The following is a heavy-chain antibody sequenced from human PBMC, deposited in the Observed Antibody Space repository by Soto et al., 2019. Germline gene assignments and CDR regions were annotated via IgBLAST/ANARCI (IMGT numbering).Heavy chain of an antibody. CDR2: IYHSGST. V-gene: IGHV4-30-2*01. CDR1: GGSNSSGGYS. Sequence: KPSETLSLTCAVSGGSNSSGGYSWSWIRQPPGKGLEWIGYIYHSGSTYYNPSLKSRVTISVDRSKNQFSLKLSSVTAADTAVYYCARVLADGSGSYGTFDYWGQGTLVTVSS. J-gene: IGHJ4*02. CDR3: ARVLADGSGSYGTFDY. D-gene: IGHD3-10*01.